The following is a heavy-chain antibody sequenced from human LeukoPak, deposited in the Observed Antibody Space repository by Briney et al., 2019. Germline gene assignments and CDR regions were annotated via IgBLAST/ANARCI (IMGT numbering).Heavy chain of an antibody. V-gene: IGHV3-74*01. J-gene: IGHJ4*02. CDR3: ADLGYCSGGSCSSTDSY. Sequence: GGSLRLSCAASGFTFSNYWMHWVRQAPGKGLVWVSRINSDGSTTDYADSVKGRFTISRDNAKNTLYLQMNSLRAEDTAVYYCADLGYCSGGSCSSTDSYWGQGTLVTVSS. CDR2: INSDGSTT. D-gene: IGHD2-15*01. CDR1: GFTFSNYW.